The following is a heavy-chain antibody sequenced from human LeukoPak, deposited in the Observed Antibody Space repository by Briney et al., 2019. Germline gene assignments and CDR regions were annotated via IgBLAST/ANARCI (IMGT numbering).Heavy chain of an antibody. D-gene: IGHD6-19*01. CDR3: ARGGLGSAFDN. V-gene: IGHV3-23*01. CDR1: GFTFSTYG. CDR2: TSGSGGST. Sequence: GGSLRLSCAASGFTFSTYGMSWVRQAPGKGLECVSVTSGSGGSTYSADSVKGRFTISRDNTKNTLYLQVNSLRTEDTAVYYCARGGLGSAFDNWGQGTLVTVSS. J-gene: IGHJ4*02.